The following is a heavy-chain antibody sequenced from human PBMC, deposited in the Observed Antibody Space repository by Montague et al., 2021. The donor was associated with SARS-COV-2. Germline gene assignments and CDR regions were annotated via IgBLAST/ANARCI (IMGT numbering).Heavy chain of an antibody. CDR3: SKGIAAAGIVLYFYYYGMDV. V-gene: IGHV3-9*01. D-gene: IGHD6-13*01. CDR2: ISWNSGSI. Sequence: SLRLSCAASGFTFDDYAMHWVRQAPGKGLEWVSGISWNSGSIGYSDSVKGRFTISRDNARNSLYLQMNSLRAEDTALYYCSKGIAAAGIVLYFYYYGMDVWGQGTPVTVSS. CDR1: GFTFDDYA. J-gene: IGHJ6*02.